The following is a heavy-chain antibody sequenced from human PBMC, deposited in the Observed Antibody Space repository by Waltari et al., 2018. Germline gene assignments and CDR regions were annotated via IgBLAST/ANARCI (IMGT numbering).Heavy chain of an antibody. V-gene: IGHV1-69*02. CDR3: ARASQPARGSSSRDWYFDL. CDR2: ISPILGIA. CDR1: GVTFSSYT. J-gene: IGHJ2*01. Sequence: QVQLVQSGAEVTTPGSSVKVSCKASGVTFSSYTIRWVRQAPGQGLEWMGRISPILGIANYAQKFQGRVTITADKSTSTAYMELSSLRSEDTAVYYCARASQPARGSSSRDWYFDLWGRGTLVTVSS. D-gene: IGHD6-6*01.